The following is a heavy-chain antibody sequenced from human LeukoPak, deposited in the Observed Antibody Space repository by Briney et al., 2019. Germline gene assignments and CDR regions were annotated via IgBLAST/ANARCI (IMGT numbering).Heavy chain of an antibody. V-gene: IGHV3-33*01. J-gene: IGHJ4*02. CDR2: IWYDGSNK. CDR3: ARDFSSSSFDY. D-gene: IGHD6-13*01. Sequence: GGSLRLSCAASGFTFSNYGMHWVRQAPGKGLEWVALIWYDGSNKYYADSVKGRFTVSRDNSKNTLYLQMNSRRAEDTAVYYCARDFSSSSFDYWGQGTLVTVSS. CDR1: GFTFSNYG.